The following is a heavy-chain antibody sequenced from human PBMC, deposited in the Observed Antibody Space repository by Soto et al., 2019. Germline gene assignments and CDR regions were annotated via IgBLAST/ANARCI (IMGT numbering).Heavy chain of an antibody. CDR2: ISWNSDTI. J-gene: IGHJ5*02. CDR3: ARAPYYYDSGGYQGS. Sequence: GGSLRLSCAASGFSFNDYAMHWVRQAPGKGLEWVSGISWNSDTIGYADSVKGRFTISRDNAKNSLYLQMNSLRAEDTAVYYCARAPYYYDSGGYQGSWGQGTLVTVSS. D-gene: IGHD3-22*01. V-gene: IGHV3-9*01. CDR1: GFSFNDYA.